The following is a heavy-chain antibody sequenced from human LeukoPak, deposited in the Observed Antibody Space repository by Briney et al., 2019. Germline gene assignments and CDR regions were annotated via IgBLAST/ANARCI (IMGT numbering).Heavy chain of an antibody. Sequence: SETLSLTCTVSGGSISTYYWSWIRQPPGKGLEWIGYIYHSGSTKYNPSLKSRVTISVDTSKNQFSLKLSSVTAADTAVYYCARHIWSSGNYYNLGLFYYYYMDVWGKGTTVTISS. CDR2: IYHSGST. V-gene: IGHV4-59*08. CDR3: ARHIWSSGNYYNLGLFYYYYMDV. D-gene: IGHD3-10*01. CDR1: GGSISTYY. J-gene: IGHJ6*03.